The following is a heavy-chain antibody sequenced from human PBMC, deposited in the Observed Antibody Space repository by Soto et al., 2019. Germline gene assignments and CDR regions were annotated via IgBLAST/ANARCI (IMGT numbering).Heavy chain of an antibody. CDR2: INHSGST. D-gene: IGHD3-10*01. CDR3: ARRPWYYGSGRGPPNNWFDP. CDR1: GGSFSGYY. J-gene: IGHJ5*02. V-gene: IGHV4-34*01. Sequence: QVQLQQWGAGLLKPSETLSLTCAVYGGSFSGYYWSWIRQPPGKGLEWIGEINHSGSTNYNPSLKSRVTISVDTSKNQFSLKLSSVTAADTAVYYCARRPWYYGSGRGPPNNWFDPWGQGTLVTVSS.